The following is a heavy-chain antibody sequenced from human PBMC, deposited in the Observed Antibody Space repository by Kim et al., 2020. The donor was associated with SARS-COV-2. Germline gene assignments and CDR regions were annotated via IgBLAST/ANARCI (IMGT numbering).Heavy chain of an antibody. Sequence: SETLSLTCTVSGGSISSSSYYWGWIRQPPGKGLEWIGSIYYSGSTYYNPSLKSRVTISVDTSKNQFSLKLSSVTAADTAVYYCARLRSIAARAAGYYYYGMDVWGQGTTVTVSS. CDR2: IYYSGST. V-gene: IGHV4-39*01. J-gene: IGHJ6*02. CDR3: ARLRSIAARAAGYYYYGMDV. CDR1: GGSISSSSYY. D-gene: IGHD6-6*01.